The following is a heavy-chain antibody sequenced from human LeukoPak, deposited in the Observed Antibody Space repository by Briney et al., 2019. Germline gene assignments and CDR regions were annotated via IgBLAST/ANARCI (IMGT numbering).Heavy chain of an antibody. V-gene: IGHV1-8*01. CDR1: GYTFSSYD. CDR3: ARMDYYDSRDNWFDP. Sequence: ASVKVSCKASGYTFSSYDINWVRQATGQGLEWMGWMNPNSGNTGYAQKFQGRVTMTRNPSISTAYMELSSLTSEDTAVHYCARMDYYDSRDNWFDPWGQGTLVTVSS. CDR2: MNPNSGNT. D-gene: IGHD3-22*01. J-gene: IGHJ5*02.